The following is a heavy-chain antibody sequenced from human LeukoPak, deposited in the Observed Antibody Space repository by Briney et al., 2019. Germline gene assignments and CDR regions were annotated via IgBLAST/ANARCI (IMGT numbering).Heavy chain of an antibody. CDR1: GSISSFY. CDR3: ARVLLDSYTHPAAYDS. J-gene: IGHJ3*02. CDR2: IYYSGST. D-gene: IGHD5-24*01. Sequence: SETLSLTCTVFGSISSFYWSWIRQPPGKGLEWIGYIYYSGSTNYNPSLKSRVTISVDTSKNQFSLKLSSVTAADTAFYYCARVLLDSYTHPAAYDSWGQGTMVTVSS. V-gene: IGHV4-59*01.